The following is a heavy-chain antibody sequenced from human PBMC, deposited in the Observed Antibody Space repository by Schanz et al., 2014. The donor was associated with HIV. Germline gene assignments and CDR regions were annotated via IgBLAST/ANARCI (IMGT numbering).Heavy chain of an antibody. CDR2: ISSTSAHI. CDR3: ARDV. V-gene: IGHV3-21*01. J-gene: IGHJ6*02. Sequence: EVQLLESGGGLEQPGGSLRLSCAASGFTFSTSSLNWVRQAPGKGLEWVSFISSTSAHIYYADSVKGRFTVSRDNVNNSLYLQMNSLRAEDTAVYYCARDVWGQGSTVTVSS. CDR1: GFTFSTSS.